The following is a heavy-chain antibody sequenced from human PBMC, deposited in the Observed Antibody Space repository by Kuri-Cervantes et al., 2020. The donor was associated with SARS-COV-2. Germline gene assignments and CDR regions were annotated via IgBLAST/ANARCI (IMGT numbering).Heavy chain of an antibody. D-gene: IGHD3-22*01. CDR1: GSTVSSGSYH. Sequence: SETLSLTCTVSGSTVSSGSYHWSCIRPPPGKGLEWIVYIYYNGSTNYNPSLKSRVTISVDTSKNQFSLKLCSVTDADTAMYYCARWTPFGRLVVISQGGALDIWGQGTMVTVSS. CDR2: IYYNGST. J-gene: IGHJ3*02. CDR3: ARWTPFGRLVVISQGGALDI. V-gene: IGHV4-61*01.